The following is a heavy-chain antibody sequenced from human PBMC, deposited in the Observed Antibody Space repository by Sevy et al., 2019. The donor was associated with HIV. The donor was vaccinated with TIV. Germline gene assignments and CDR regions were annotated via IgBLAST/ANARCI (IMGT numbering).Heavy chain of an antibody. J-gene: IGHJ6*02. CDR2: IRSKDYGGTT. CDR1: GFTFGDFA. D-gene: IGHD2-21*01. V-gene: IGHV3-49*03. Sequence: GGSLRLSCTTSGFTFGDFAMSWFRQAPGKGLEWVGFIRSKDYGGTTEYAASVKGRFTISRDDSKNIAYMQMNSLKTEDTAVSFCTRDGGGGNILASYYYYDMDVWGQGTTVTVSS. CDR3: TRDGGGGNILASYYYYDMDV.